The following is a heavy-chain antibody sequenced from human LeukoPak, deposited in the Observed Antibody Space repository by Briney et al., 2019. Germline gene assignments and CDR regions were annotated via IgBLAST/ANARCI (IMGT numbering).Heavy chain of an antibody. Sequence: GSLRLSCEASGFTFNTYSMNWARQAPGKGLEWVSSIDSSGGYMFYADSVKGRFTISRDNAKNSLYLQMNSLRAEDTAVYYCARDLSIAAAGQDYWGQGTLVTVSS. CDR2: IDSSGGYM. CDR3: ARDLSIAAAGQDY. D-gene: IGHD6-13*01. V-gene: IGHV3-21*01. CDR1: GFTFNTYS. J-gene: IGHJ4*02.